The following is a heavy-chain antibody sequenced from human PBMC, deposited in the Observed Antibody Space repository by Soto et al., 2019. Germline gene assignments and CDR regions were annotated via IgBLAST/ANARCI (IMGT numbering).Heavy chain of an antibody. V-gene: IGHV3-30*19. D-gene: IGHD3-16*01. CDR3: ARWGTTGGLDV. CDR1: GFTFRSFV. J-gene: IGHJ4*02. CDR2: TSDDGSNT. Sequence: QVQLVESGGGVVQPGTSLRLSCVGSGFTFRSFVIHWVRQAPGKGLEWVALTSDDGSNTYYDDSVKGRFTISRDNSRNTVDLQMYSLRLEDTALYYCARWGTTGGLDVWGQGTLVSVSS.